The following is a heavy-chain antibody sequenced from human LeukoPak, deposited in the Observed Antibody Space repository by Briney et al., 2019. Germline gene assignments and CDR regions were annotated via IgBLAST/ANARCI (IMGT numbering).Heavy chain of an antibody. CDR2: IYHSGST. CDR1: GYSIISGYY. V-gene: IGHV4-38-2*01. J-gene: IGHJ4*02. D-gene: IGHD4-17*01. Sequence: PSETLSLTCAVSGYSIISGYYWSWIRQPPGKGLEWIGSIYHSGSTYYNPSLKSRVTISVDTSKNQFSLKLSSVTAADTAVYYCAGYGDPFVFWGQGTLVTVSS. CDR3: AGYGDPFVF.